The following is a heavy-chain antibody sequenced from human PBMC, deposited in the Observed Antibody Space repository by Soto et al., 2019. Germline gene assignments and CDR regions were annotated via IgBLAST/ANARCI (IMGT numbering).Heavy chain of an antibody. V-gene: IGHV4-39*01. J-gene: IGHJ4*02. Sequence: PSETLSLTCTVSGGSISTSSYCWGWIRQPPGKGLEWIGSVYYDGSTYHNPSLKSRVTISVDTSKNQFSLKLSSVTAADTAVYYCARHIAVANFDFWGQGTLVTVS. CDR2: VYYDGST. D-gene: IGHD6-19*01. CDR1: GGSISTSSYC. CDR3: ARHIAVANFDF.